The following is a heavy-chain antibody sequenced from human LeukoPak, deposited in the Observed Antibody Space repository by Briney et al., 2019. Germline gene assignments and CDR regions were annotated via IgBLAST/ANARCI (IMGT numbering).Heavy chain of an antibody. J-gene: IGHJ4*02. CDR2: ISGSGGST. D-gene: IGHD3-22*01. V-gene: IGHV3-23*01. CDR1: GFTFSSYD. CDR3: AKDGHYYDSSGYYRVPNYFDY. Sequence: GGSLRLSCAASGFTFSSYDMSWVRQAPGRGLEWVSAISGSGGSTYYADSVKGRFTISRDNSKNTLYLQMNSLRAEDTAVYYCAKDGHYYDSSGYYRVPNYFDYWGQGTLVTVSS.